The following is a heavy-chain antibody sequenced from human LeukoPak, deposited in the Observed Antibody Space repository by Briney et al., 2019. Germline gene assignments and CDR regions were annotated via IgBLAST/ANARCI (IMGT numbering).Heavy chain of an antibody. D-gene: IGHD3-3*01. Sequence: GGSLRLSCVASGFTFSNHWMSWVRRAPGKELEWVANIKQDGSETYYVDSVRGRFTISRDNAKKSLYLQMNSLRAEDTAVYYCARDFWGAYRVDYFYYWGQGTLVTVSS. J-gene: IGHJ4*02. CDR1: GFTFSNHW. CDR2: IKQDGSET. CDR3: ARDFWGAYRVDYFYY. V-gene: IGHV3-7*01.